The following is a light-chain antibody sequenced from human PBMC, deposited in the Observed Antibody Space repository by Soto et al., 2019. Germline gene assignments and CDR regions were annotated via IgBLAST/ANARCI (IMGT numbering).Light chain of an antibody. CDR3: QQDHSSPRT. V-gene: IGKV3-20*01. Sequence: EIVLTQSPGTLSLSPGDRATLSCRASQTITSNYIAWYQQKRGQAPRLLIYGASSRAAGISGKFSGSGSGTDFTLTITGLDPEDFAVYYCQQDHSSPRTFGQGTKVEIK. CDR1: QTITSNY. CDR2: GAS. J-gene: IGKJ1*01.